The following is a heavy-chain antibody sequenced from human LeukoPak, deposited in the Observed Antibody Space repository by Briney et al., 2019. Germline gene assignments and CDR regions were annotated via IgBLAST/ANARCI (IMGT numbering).Heavy chain of an antibody. CDR2: ITGDCNYI. Sequence: GGSLRLSCAASGFTFSNYEMNWVRQAPGKGLEWVSSITGDCNYIFYADSVKGRFTISRGNAQNSLFPELNSLRGEDTAVYYCARERNFYYFDYWGQGALVTVSS. V-gene: IGHV3-21*01. D-gene: IGHD3-3*01. CDR3: ARERNFYYFDY. CDR1: GFTFSNYE. J-gene: IGHJ4*02.